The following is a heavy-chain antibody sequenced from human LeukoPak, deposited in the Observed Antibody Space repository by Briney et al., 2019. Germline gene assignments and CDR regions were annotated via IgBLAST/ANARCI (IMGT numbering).Heavy chain of an antibody. J-gene: IGHJ6*02. Sequence: ASVKVSCKASDYTFTSYGISWVRQAPGQGLEWMGWISAYNGNTNYAQKLQGRVTMTTDTSTSTAYMELRSLRSDDTAVYYCARWAGYCSSTSCYTFYYYYGMDVWGQGTTVTVSS. CDR3: ARWAGYCSSTSCYTFYYYYGMDV. CDR2: ISAYNGNT. V-gene: IGHV1-18*01. CDR1: DYTFTSYG. D-gene: IGHD2-2*02.